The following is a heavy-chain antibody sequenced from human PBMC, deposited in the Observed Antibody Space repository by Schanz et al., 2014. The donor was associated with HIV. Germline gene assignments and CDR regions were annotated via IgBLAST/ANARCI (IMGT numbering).Heavy chain of an antibody. Sequence: QVQLVESGGGVVQPGRSLRLSCAGSGLTFSSYGMHWVRQAPGKGLEWVAVISYDGSNKYYADSVKGRFTISRDNSKNTLYLQMNSLRAEDTAVCYCAKDGSWEAFDFFDIWGQGTMVTVSS. D-gene: IGHD1-26*01. CDR2: ISYDGSNK. J-gene: IGHJ3*02. V-gene: IGHV3-30*18. CDR3: AKDGSWEAFDFFDI. CDR1: GLTFSSYG.